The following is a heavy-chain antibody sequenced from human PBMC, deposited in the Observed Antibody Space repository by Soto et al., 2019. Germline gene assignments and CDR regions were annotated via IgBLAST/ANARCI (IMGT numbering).Heavy chain of an antibody. Sequence: SVKVSCKASGGTFSSYAISWVRQAPGQGLEWMGGIIPIFGTANYAQKFQGRVTITADESTSTAYMELSSLRSEDTAVYYCATDLYGSGSYYMRDSDYWGQGTLVTVSS. V-gene: IGHV1-69*13. J-gene: IGHJ4*02. CDR2: IIPIFGTA. CDR1: GGTFSSYA. CDR3: ATDLYGSGSYYMRDSDY. D-gene: IGHD3-10*01.